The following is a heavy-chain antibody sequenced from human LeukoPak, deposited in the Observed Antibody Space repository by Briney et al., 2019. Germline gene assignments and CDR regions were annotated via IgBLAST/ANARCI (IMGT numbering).Heavy chain of an antibody. V-gene: IGHV4-34*01. D-gene: IGHD6-6*01. CDR3: ARDKALEMGFDY. Sequence: SGTLSLTCAVYGGSFSGYYWSWIRQPPGKGLEWIGEINHSGSTNYNPSLKSRVTISVDTSKNQFSLKLSSVTAADTVVYYCARDKALEMGFDYWGQGTLVTVSS. CDR1: GGSFSGYY. J-gene: IGHJ4*02. CDR2: INHSGST.